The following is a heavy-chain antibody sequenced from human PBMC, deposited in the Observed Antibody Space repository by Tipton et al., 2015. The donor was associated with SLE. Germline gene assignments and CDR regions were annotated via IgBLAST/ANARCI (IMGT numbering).Heavy chain of an antibody. V-gene: IGHV4-61*05. D-gene: IGHD3-16*01. CDR3: ARSGGPYGADAFDI. J-gene: IGHJ3*02. CDR2: SYYTGST. CDR1: GGSISSSSYY. Sequence: TLSLTCTVSGGSISSSSYYWGWIRQPPGKGLEWIAYSYYTGSTNYNPSLKSRVTISVDTSQNQFSLKLTSVTAADTAVYYCARSGGPYGADAFDIWGQGTMVTVSS.